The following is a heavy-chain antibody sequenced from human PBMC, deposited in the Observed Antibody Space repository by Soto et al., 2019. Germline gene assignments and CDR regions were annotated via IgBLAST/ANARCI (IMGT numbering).Heavy chain of an antibody. CDR2: VSYDGSKK. J-gene: IGHJ3*01. D-gene: IGHD6-19*01. CDR3: AREYKSGWGPAFDL. CDR1: GFTFSDNA. Sequence: QVHLVESGGGVVQPGRPLRLSCATSGFTFSDNAMHWVRQAPGKGLEWSAIVSYDGSKKYYADSVKGRFTISGDNSKRTLYLQMNSLRPEDTATYFCAREYKSGWGPAFDLWGQGTMVIVSS. V-gene: IGHV3-30-3*01.